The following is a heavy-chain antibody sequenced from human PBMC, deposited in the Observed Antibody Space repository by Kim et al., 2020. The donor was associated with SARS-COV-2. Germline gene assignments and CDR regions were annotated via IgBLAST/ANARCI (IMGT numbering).Heavy chain of an antibody. J-gene: IGHJ4*02. CDR3: ARSAPYYPPYYFDS. V-gene: IGHV5-51*01. D-gene: IGHD3-10*01. Sequence: SPSFQGQGTISADKSISTAYLQWSSLKASDTAMYYCARSAPYYPPYYFDSWGQGTLVTVSS.